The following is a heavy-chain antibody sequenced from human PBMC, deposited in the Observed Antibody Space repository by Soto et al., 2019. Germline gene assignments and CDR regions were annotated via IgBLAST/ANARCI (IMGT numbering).Heavy chain of an antibody. D-gene: IGHD3-16*01. V-gene: IGHV3-30*18. CDR2: ISYDGSNK. CDR3: AKSQKGVRLERGPDY. CDR1: GFTFSCYG. J-gene: IGHJ4*02. Sequence: GGSLRLSCAASGFTFSCYGMHWLRQAPGNGLEWVAVISYDGSNKYYADSVKGRFTISRDNSKNTLYLQMNSLRAEDTAVYYCAKSQKGVRLERGPDYWGQGTLVTVSS.